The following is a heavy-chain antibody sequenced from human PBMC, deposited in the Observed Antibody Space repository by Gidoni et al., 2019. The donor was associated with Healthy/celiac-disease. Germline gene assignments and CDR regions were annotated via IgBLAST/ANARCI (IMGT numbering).Heavy chain of an antibody. J-gene: IGHJ3*02. V-gene: IGHV7-4-1*02. D-gene: IGHD7-27*01. CDR3: ARVGTREDAVDI. Sequence: HVQLVQSPSEFENPGASVKVSCKASVYTFISYAMYWVRKAPGQGLEWMGWSNTNTGNPTDAQGFTGRCVYSLDTSVSKAYLQISSLKAEDTAVNECARVGTREDAVDIWGQGTMVTVSS. CDR2: SNTNTGNP. CDR1: VYTFISYA.